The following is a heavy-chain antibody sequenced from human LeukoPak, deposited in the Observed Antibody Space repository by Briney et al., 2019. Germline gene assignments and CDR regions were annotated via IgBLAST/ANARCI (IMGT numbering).Heavy chain of an antibody. CDR1: GFTFSSYA. CDR3: ARSIAAARYYFDY. V-gene: IGHV3-30-3*01. Sequence: TGGSLRLSCAASGFTFSSYAMHWVRQAPGKGLEWVAVISYDGSNKYYADSVKGRFTISRDNSKNTLYLQMNSLRAEDTAVYYCARSIAAARYYFDYWGQGTLVTVSS. D-gene: IGHD6-13*01. CDR2: ISYDGSNK. J-gene: IGHJ4*02.